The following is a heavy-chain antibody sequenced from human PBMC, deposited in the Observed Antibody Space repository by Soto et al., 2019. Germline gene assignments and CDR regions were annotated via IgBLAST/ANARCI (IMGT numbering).Heavy chain of an antibody. D-gene: IGHD1-20*01. CDR2: IKPDGSEQ. V-gene: IGHV3-7*01. J-gene: IGHJ6*02. CDR1: EFTFDKYC. Sequence: GGSLRLSCAASEFTFDKYCMTWVRQAPGKGPEWVANIKPDGSEQYYVDSVKGRFTISRDNANNSLYLQMNSLRAEDTAVYFCARGNWNYYYGFDVWGQGTTVTVPS. CDR3: ARGNWNYYYGFDV.